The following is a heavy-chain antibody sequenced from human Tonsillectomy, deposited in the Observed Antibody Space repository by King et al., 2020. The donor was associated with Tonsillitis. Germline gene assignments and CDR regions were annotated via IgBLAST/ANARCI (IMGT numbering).Heavy chain of an antibody. CDR1: GGSFSGYY. D-gene: IGHD3-16*01. CDR3: ARGGYTYAYRNDAFDI. CDR2: INHSGST. Sequence: VQLQQWGAGLLKPSETLSLTCAVYGGSFSGYYWSWIRQSPGKGLDWIGEINHSGSTNYNPSLKSRVTISADTSKNHFSLKQSSVTAADTSVYYCARGGYTYAYRNDAFDIWGQGTMVTVSS. J-gene: IGHJ3*02. V-gene: IGHV4-34*01.